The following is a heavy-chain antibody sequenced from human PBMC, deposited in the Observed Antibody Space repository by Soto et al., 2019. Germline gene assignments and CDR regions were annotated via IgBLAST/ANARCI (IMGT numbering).Heavy chain of an antibody. CDR1: GGSISSYY. V-gene: IGHV4-59*08. CDR3: ARYEKEYSSSSKWFDP. CDR2: IYYSGST. D-gene: IGHD6-6*01. J-gene: IGHJ5*02. Sequence: SETLSLTCTVSGGSISSYYWSWIRQPPGKGLEWIGCIYYSGSTNYNPSLKSRVTISVDTSKNQFSLKLSSVTAADTAVYYCARYEKEYSSSSKWFDPWGQGTLVTVSS.